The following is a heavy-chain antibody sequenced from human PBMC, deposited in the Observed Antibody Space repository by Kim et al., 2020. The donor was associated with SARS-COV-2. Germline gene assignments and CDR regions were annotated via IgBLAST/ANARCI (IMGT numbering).Heavy chain of an antibody. J-gene: IGHJ4*02. Sequence: LKSRCTISVDTSKNQFSLKLSSVTAADTAVYYCARHPPTYYYDSSGYPDYWGQGTLVTVSS. V-gene: IGHV4-39*01. D-gene: IGHD3-22*01. CDR3: ARHPPTYYYDSSGYPDY.